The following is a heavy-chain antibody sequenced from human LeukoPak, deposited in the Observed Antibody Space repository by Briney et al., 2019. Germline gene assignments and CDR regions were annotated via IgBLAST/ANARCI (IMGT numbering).Heavy chain of an antibody. V-gene: IGHV3-23*01. CDR3: AKDRVLMSRSSSSLFDY. CDR1: GFTFSSYA. D-gene: IGHD6-6*01. J-gene: IGHJ4*02. CDR2: ISGSGGST. Sequence: PGGSLRLSCAASGFTFSSYAMSWVRQAPGKGLERVSAISGSGGSTYYADSVKGRFTISRDNSKNTLYLQMNSLRAEDTAVYYCAKDRVLMSRSSSSLFDYWGQGTLVTVSS.